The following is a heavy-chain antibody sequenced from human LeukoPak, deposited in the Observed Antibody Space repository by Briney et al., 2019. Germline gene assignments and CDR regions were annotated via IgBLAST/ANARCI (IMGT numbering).Heavy chain of an antibody. J-gene: IGHJ6*02. CDR1: GFTVSSNY. Sequence: PGGSLRLSCAASGFTVSSNYMSWVRQAPGKGLEWVSVIYSGGSTYYADSVKGRFTNSRDNSKNTLYLQMNSLRAEDTAVYYCARDRGVVVVAAEGLYYYYYYGMDVWGQGTTVTVSS. CDR3: ARDRGVVVVAAEGLYYYYYYGMDV. CDR2: IYSGGST. D-gene: IGHD2-15*01. V-gene: IGHV3-53*01.